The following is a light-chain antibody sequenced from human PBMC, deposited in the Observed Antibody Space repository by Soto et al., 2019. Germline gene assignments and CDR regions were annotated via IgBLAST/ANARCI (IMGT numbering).Light chain of an antibody. CDR1: QSVGRN. Sequence: IVLTHSPATLSVSPSERSTLSFGSSQSVGRNLAWFQQKPGQAPRLLIYGASTRATGVTARFSGSGSGTDFTLTISSLQSEDFAVYYCQQYTNWPPITFGQGTRLEN. CDR2: GAS. V-gene: IGKV3-15*01. J-gene: IGKJ5*01. CDR3: QQYTNWPPIT.